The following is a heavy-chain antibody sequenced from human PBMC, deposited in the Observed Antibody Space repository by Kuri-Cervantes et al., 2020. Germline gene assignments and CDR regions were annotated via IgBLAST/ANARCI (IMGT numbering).Heavy chain of an antibody. CDR2: IYYSGST. V-gene: IGHV4-39*07. J-gene: IGHJ4*02. D-gene: IGHD3-10*01. Sequence: GSLRLSCTVSGGSISSSSYYWGWIRQPPGKGLEWIGSIYYSGSTYYNPSLKSRVTISVDTSKNQFSLKLSSVTAADTAVYYCASPYIFRGAMYRGFDYWGQGTLVTVSS. CDR1: GGSISSSSYY. CDR3: ASPYIFRGAMYRGFDY.